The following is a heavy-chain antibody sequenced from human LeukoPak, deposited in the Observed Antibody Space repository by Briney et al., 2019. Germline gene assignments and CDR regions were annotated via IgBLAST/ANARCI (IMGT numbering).Heavy chain of an antibody. Sequence: GGSLRLSCAGSGFIFSSYWMAWVRQAPGKGLEWVANINEDGSDKNFVDSVKGRFTISRDNSKNSLYLQMNSLRTEDTALYYCAKDGNYGLLWYFDLWGRGTLVTVSS. V-gene: IGHV3-7*03. CDR3: AKDGNYGLLWYFDL. D-gene: IGHD3-10*01. CDR2: INEDGSDK. J-gene: IGHJ2*01. CDR1: GFIFSSYW.